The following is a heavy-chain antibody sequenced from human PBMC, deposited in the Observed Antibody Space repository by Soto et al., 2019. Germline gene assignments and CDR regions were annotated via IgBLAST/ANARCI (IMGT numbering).Heavy chain of an antibody. Sequence: QVQLVESGGGVVQPGSSLRLSCAASGFTFSNYAMHWVRQAPGKGLEWVAVISYLGSNKYYGDSVKGRFTISRDNSKNAQYLQMSSLTAEDTAAYFCAKDWAEVAATGGMDVWCQGTTVSVSS. V-gene: IGHV3-30*18. CDR1: GFTFSNYA. CDR2: ISYLGSNK. D-gene: IGHD6-19*01. J-gene: IGHJ6*02. CDR3: AKDWAEVAATGGMDV.